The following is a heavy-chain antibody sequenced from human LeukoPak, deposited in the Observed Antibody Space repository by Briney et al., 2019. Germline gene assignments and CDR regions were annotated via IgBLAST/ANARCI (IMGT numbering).Heavy chain of an antibody. Sequence: PGGSLRPSCAASGFTFSGYAMSWVRQAPGKGLEWVSAISGSGGSTYYADSVKGRFTISRDNSKNTLYLQMNSLRAEDTAVYYCAKGSLGGYSWYYFDYWGQGTLVTVSS. D-gene: IGHD3-22*01. V-gene: IGHV3-23*01. CDR2: ISGSGGST. CDR3: AKGSLGGYSWYYFDY. CDR1: GFTFSGYA. J-gene: IGHJ4*02.